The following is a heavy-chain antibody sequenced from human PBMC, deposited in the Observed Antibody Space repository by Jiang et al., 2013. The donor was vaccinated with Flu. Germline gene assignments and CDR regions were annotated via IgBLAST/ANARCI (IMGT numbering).Heavy chain of an antibody. CDR2: ISQDGTIK. D-gene: IGHD6-6*01. Sequence: VQLVESGGGVVQPGRSLRLSCAASGFTFSNYGMHWVRQAPGKGLEWVAVISQDGTIKYYADSVKGRFTISRDNSKNTVYLQMNSLRAEDTAVYYCAKPSEQVAANWFDPWGQGTLVTVSS. CDR3: AKPSEQVAANWFDP. CDR1: GFTFSNYG. V-gene: IGHV3-30*18. J-gene: IGHJ5*02.